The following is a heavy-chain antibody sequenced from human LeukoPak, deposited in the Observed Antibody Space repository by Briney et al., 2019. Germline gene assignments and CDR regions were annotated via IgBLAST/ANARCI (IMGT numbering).Heavy chain of an antibody. CDR3: ARSRYYYDSRNPDAFDI. D-gene: IGHD3-22*01. V-gene: IGHV4-4*07. Sequence: PSETLSLTCTVSGGSISSYYWSWVRQPAGKGLESVGHISTSGGTNYNPSLKSRVTMSVDTSKNQFSLKLSSVTAADTAVYYCARSRYYYDSRNPDAFDIWGQGTMVTVSS. J-gene: IGHJ3*02. CDR1: GGSISSYY. CDR2: ISTSGGT.